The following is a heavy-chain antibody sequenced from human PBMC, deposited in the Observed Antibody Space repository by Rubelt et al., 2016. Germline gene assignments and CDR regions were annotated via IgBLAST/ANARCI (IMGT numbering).Heavy chain of an antibody. Sequence: QVQLQESGPGLVKPSETLSLTCTVSGYSISSGYYWGWIRQPPGKGLEWIGSIYHSGSTYYNPSLKGRFTISVATSKNQFSLKLSSVTAADTAVYYCARDWLYISSVGYYYYYMDVWGKGTTVTVSS. CDR2: IYHSGST. J-gene: IGHJ6*03. D-gene: IGHD3-9*01. CDR1: GYSISSGYY. CDR3: ARDWLYISSVGYYYYYMDV. V-gene: IGHV4-38-2*02.